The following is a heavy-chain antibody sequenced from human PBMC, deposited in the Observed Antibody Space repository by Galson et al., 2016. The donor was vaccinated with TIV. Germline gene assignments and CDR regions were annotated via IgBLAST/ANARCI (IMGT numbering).Heavy chain of an antibody. CDR1: GFAVNSNY. Sequence: SLRLSCAASGFAVNSNYMSWVRQAPGKGLAWVSLIYSDGHTYYADSVKGRFTISRDNSKNTLFLQMNTLRAEDTAVYYCARGGGYSYDFRVWLDPWGQGTLVTVSS. CDR2: IYSDGHT. D-gene: IGHD3/OR15-3a*01. V-gene: IGHV3-53*01. CDR3: ARGGGYSYDFRVWLDP. J-gene: IGHJ5*02.